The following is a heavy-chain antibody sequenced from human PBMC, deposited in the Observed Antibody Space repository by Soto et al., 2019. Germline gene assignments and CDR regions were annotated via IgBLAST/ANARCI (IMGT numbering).Heavy chain of an antibody. CDR3: ARDLYYYDSSGYHY. Sequence: ASVKVSFKASGYTFTGSYMHWVRQAPGQGLEWMGWINPNSGGTNYAQKFQGRVTMTRDTSISTAYMELSRLRSDDTAVYYCARDLYYYDSSGYHYWGQGPLVTVSS. D-gene: IGHD3-22*01. CDR2: INPNSGGT. V-gene: IGHV1-2*02. CDR1: GYTFTGSY. J-gene: IGHJ4*02.